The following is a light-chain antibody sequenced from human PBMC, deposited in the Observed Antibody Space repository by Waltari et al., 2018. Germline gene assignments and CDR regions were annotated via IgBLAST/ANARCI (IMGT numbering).Light chain of an antibody. Sequence: QPVLTQSPSASASLGASVKLTCTLSSGHSSYAIAWHQQQQGKAPRYLMRLNSEGGNRKGDGIPDRFAGSSSGAERYLTISNLQSEDEADYYCQTWDTGIRVFGGGTRLTVL. V-gene: IGLV4-69*01. J-gene: IGLJ2*01. CDR2: LNSEGGN. CDR1: SGHSSYA. CDR3: QTWDTGIRV.